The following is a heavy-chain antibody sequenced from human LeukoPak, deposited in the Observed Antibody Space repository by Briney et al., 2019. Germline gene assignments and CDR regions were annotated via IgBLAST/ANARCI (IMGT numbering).Heavy chain of an antibody. CDR2: FDPEDGET. Sequence: ASVKVSCKVSGHTLTELSMHWVRQAPGKGLEWMGGFDPEDGETNYAQKFQGRVTMTEDTSTDTAYMELSSLRSEDTAMYYCASGRLWFGELSAFDYWGQGTLVTVSS. D-gene: IGHD3-10*01. V-gene: IGHV1-24*01. CDR1: GHTLTELS. CDR3: ASGRLWFGELSAFDY. J-gene: IGHJ4*02.